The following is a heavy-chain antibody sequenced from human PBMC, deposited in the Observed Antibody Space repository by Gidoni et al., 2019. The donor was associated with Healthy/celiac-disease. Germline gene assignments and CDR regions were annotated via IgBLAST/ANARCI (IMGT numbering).Heavy chain of an antibody. D-gene: IGHD3-10*01. Sequence: EVQLVQSGAEVKKPGESLKISCKGSGYSFPSYWIGWVRQMPGKGLEWMGIIYPGDSDTRYSPSFQGQVTISADKSISTAYLQWSSLKASDTAMYYCARRRITMVRGVMAPYFDYWGQGTLVTVSS. V-gene: IGHV5-51*03. J-gene: IGHJ4*02. CDR1: GYSFPSYW. CDR2: IYPGDSDT. CDR3: ARRRITMVRGVMAPYFDY.